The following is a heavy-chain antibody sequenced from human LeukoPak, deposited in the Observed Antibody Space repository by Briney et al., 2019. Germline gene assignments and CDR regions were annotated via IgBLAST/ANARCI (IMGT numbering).Heavy chain of an antibody. CDR1: GFTFSSYW. J-gene: IGHJ6*02. Sequence: GGFLRLSCAGSGFTFSSYWMSWVRQAPGKGLEWVANTKQDGSEKYYVDSVKGRFTISIDNAKNSLYLQISNLRAEDTAVYFCARGGGLDVWGQGATVTVSS. V-gene: IGHV3-7*03. CDR3: ARGGGLDV. D-gene: IGHD3-16*01. CDR2: TKQDGSEK.